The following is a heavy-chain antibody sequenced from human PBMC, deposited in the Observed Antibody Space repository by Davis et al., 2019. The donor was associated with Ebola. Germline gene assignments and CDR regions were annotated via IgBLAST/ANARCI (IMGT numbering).Heavy chain of an antibody. V-gene: IGHV1-18*04. CDR3: ARGSYYYGMDV. CDR1: GYTFTGYY. Sequence: ASVKVSCKASGYTFTGYYMRWVRQAPGQGLEWMGWISAYNGNTNYAQKLQGRVTMTTDTSTSTAYMELRSLRSDDTAVYYCARGSYYYGMDVWGQGTTVTVSS. J-gene: IGHJ6*02. CDR2: ISAYNGNT.